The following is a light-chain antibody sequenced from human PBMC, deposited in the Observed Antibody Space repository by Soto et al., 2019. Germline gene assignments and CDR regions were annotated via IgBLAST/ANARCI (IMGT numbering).Light chain of an antibody. CDR3: QHYVERSPIT. J-gene: IGKJ5*01. CDR2: GAS. CDR1: QSVSSR. Sequence: EIVMTQSPGTLSLSHAERATLSCRASQSVSSRLAWYQQKPGQAPRLLISGASSRATGIPDRFSGSGSGTDFTLTISRLEPEDFALYYCQHYVERSPITFGQGTRLE. V-gene: IGKV3-20*01.